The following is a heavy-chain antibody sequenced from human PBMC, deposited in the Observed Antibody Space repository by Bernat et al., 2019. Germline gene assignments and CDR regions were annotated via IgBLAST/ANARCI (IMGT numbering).Heavy chain of an antibody. Sequence: EVQLVESGGGLVQPGGSLRLSCAASGFTVSSNYMSWVRQAPGKGLEWVAVIYSGGSTYYADSVKGRFTISRDNSKNTLYLQMNSLRAEDTAVYYCARDLGDGYSALDAFDIWGQGTMVTVSS. V-gene: IGHV3-66*01. CDR2: IYSGGST. J-gene: IGHJ3*02. CDR3: ARDLGDGYSALDAFDI. D-gene: IGHD4-4*01. CDR1: GFTVSSNY.